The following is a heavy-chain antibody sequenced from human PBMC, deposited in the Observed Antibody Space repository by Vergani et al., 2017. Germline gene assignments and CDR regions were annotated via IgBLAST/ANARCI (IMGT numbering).Heavy chain of an antibody. D-gene: IGHD3-3*01. V-gene: IGHV3-23*04. CDR3: ARDGHYSVLSGYYIGGGFDI. Sequence: VQLVESGGGLVKPEGSLRLSCVASEFNFRDFYMNWFRQSPGRGLEWVSGISGSGGFTYYADSVKGRFTISRDNSKNTMFLQMNNLRAEDTAVYYCARDGHYSVLSGYYIGGGFDIWGQGTMVTVSS. CDR2: ISGSGGFT. J-gene: IGHJ3*02. CDR1: EFNFRDFY.